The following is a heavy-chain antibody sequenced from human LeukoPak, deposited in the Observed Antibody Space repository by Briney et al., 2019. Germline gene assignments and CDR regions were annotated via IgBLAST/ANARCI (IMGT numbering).Heavy chain of an antibody. J-gene: IGHJ4*02. Sequence: GGSLRLSCAASGFNFNTYWMSWVRQAPGKGLEWVSAISGSGGSTYYADSVKGRFTISRDNSKNTVYLQMNSLRAEDTAMYYCARAVAAYDILTGFGNWGQGTLVTVSS. CDR2: ISGSGGST. CDR3: ARAVAAYDILTGFGN. CDR1: GFNFNTYW. D-gene: IGHD3-9*01. V-gene: IGHV3-23*01.